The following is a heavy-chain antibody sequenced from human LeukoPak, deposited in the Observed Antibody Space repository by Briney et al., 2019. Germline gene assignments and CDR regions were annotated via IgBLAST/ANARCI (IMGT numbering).Heavy chain of an antibody. Sequence: PGGSLRLSCAASGFTFSNYAMSWVRQAPGKGLEWVSTISSSGGSTYYADSVKGRFTISRDNSKSTLYLQMNGLRAEDTAVYYCARGLGIWGSYRQNYFDYWGQGTLVTVSS. CDR2: ISSSGGST. D-gene: IGHD3-16*02. CDR1: GFTFSNYA. J-gene: IGHJ4*02. CDR3: ARGLGIWGSYRQNYFDY. V-gene: IGHV3-23*01.